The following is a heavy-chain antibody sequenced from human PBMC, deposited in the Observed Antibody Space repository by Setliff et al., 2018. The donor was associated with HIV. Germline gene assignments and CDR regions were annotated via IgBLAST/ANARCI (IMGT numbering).Heavy chain of an antibody. CDR2: FNPSGGST. V-gene: IGHV1-46*01. CDR3: ARDRTAGYNYEYGY. CDR1: GYTFTNYC. D-gene: IGHD1-1*01. Sequence: ASVKVSCKASGYTFTNYCIHWVRQAPGQGLEWLGMFNPSGGSTAYAQKFQGRVTMTRDTSTTTVYMDLSGLGSDDTAVYYCARDRTAGYNYEYGYWGQGTLVTVSS. J-gene: IGHJ4*02.